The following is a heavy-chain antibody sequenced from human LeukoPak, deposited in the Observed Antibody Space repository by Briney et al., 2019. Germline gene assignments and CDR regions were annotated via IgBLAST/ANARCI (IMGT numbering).Heavy chain of an antibody. CDR3: ARGVSGSTMVRGVIISEIYFDY. Sequence: KPSETLSLTCAVYGGSFSGYYWSWIRQPPGKGLEWIGEINHSGSTNYNPSLKSRVTISVDTSKNQFSLKLSSVTAADTAVYYCARGVSGSTMVRGVIISEIYFDYWGQGTLVTVSS. CDR1: GGSFSGYY. J-gene: IGHJ4*02. CDR2: INHSGST. V-gene: IGHV4-34*01. D-gene: IGHD3-10*01.